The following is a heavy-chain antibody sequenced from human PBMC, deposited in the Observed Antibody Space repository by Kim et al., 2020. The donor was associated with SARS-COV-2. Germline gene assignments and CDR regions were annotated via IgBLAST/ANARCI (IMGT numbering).Heavy chain of an antibody. CDR2: IYTSGST. J-gene: IGHJ6*02. CDR3: ARDPGDNYYYYGMDV. V-gene: IGHV4-61*02. CDR1: GGSISSGSYY. Sequence: SETLSLTCTVSGGSISSGSYYWSWIRQPAGKGLEWIGRIYTSGSTNYNPSLKSRVTISVDTSKNQFSLKLSSVTAADTAVYYCARDPGDNYYYYGMDVWGQGTTVTVSS. D-gene: IGHD7-27*01.